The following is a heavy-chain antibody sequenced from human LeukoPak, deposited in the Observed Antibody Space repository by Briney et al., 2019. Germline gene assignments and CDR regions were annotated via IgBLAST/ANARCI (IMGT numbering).Heavy chain of an antibody. J-gene: IGHJ3*02. CDR2: INHSGST. V-gene: IGHV4-34*01. D-gene: IGHD4-23*01. Sequence: SETLSLTCAVYGGSFSGDYWSWIRQPPGKGLEWIGEINHSGSTNYNPSLNSRVTISVDTSKNQLSLKLSSVTAADTAVYYCARGPTNIRWYLSDAFDIWGQGTMVTVSS. CDR1: GGSFSGDY. CDR3: ARGPTNIRWYLSDAFDI.